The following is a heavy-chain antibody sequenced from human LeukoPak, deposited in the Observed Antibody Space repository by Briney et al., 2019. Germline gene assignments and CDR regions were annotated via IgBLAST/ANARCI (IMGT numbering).Heavy chain of an antibody. CDR1: GLTFSSYG. J-gene: IGHJ4*02. Sequence: PGGSLRLSCAASGLTFSSYGMHWVRQAPGKGLEWVAVISYDGSNKYYADSVKGRFTISRDNSKNTLYLQMNSLRAEDTAVYCCAKGFLAPSGSYSQYWGQGTLVTVSS. V-gene: IGHV3-30*18. D-gene: IGHD1-26*01. CDR2: ISYDGSNK. CDR3: AKGFLAPSGSYSQY.